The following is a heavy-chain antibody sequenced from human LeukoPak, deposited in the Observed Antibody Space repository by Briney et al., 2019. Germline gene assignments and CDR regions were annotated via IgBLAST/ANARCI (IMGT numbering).Heavy chain of an antibody. V-gene: IGHV3-23*01. CDR2: ISGSGGSA. CDR1: GFTFSSYA. D-gene: IGHD3-3*01. J-gene: IGHJ6*03. Sequence: PGGSLRLSCAASGFTFSSYAMSWVRQAPGKGLEWVSAISGSGGSAYYADSVKGRFTISRDNSKNTLYLQMNSLRAEDTAVYYCARGQDRDFTYYYYMDVWGKGTTVTVSS. CDR3: ARGQDRDFTYYYYMDV.